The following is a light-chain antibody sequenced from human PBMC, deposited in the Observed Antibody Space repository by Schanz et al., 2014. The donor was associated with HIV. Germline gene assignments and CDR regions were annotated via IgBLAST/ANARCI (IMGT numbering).Light chain of an antibody. CDR3: SSYTSSSSVV. J-gene: IGLJ2*01. Sequence: QSVLTQPRSVSGSPGQSVTISCTGTSSDVGGYNFVSWYQQHPGKAPKLMIFDVSKRPSGVSNRFSGSKSGNTASLTISGLQAEDEADYYCSSYTSSSSVVFRGGTKLTVL. V-gene: IGLV2-11*01. CDR2: DVS. CDR1: SSDVGGYNF.